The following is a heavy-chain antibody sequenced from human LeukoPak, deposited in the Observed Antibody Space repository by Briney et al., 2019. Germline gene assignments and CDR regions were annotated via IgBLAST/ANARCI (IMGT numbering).Heavy chain of an antibody. J-gene: IGHJ4*02. D-gene: IGHD6-13*01. V-gene: IGHV4-39*02. CDR1: GGSISSSSYY. Sequence: PSETLSLTCTVSGGSISSSSYYWGWIRQPPGKGLEWIGSIYYSGSTYHNPSLKSRVTISVDTSKNQFSLKLSSVTAADTAVYYCARDGYSSSWYELVLDYYFDYWGQGTLVTVSS. CDR3: ARDGYSSSWYELVLDYYFDY. CDR2: IYYSGST.